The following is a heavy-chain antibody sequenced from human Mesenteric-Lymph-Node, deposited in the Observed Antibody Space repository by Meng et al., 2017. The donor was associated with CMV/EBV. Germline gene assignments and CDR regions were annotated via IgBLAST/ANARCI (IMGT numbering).Heavy chain of an antibody. Sequence: SETLSLTCTVSGGSISGYYCNWFRQPPGRGLEWLGYIYYTGSTNSNPSLKSRVTMSVDTSKNQFSLKLTSVTAADTAIYYCARDHIVLPPGLFDHWGQGMLVTVSS. J-gene: IGHJ4*02. CDR1: GGSISGYY. CDR3: ARDHIVLPPGLFDH. V-gene: IGHV4-59*12. CDR2: IYYTGST. D-gene: IGHD2-21*01.